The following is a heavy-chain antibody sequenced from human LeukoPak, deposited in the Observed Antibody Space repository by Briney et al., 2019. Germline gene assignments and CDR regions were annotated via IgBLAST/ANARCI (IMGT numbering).Heavy chain of an antibody. J-gene: IGHJ3*02. V-gene: IGHV4-4*07. CDR2: IYTSGST. CDR3: ALGGGYDGTGAFDI. Sequence: SETLSLTCTVSGGSISSYYWSWIRQPAGKGLEWIGRIYTSGSTNYNPSLKSRVTMSVDTSKNQFSLKLSSVTAADTAVYYWALGGGYDGTGAFDIWGQGTMVTVSS. CDR1: GGSISSYY. D-gene: IGHD3-16*01.